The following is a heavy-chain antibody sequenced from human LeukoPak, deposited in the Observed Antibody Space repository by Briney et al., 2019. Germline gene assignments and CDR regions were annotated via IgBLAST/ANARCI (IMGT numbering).Heavy chain of an antibody. J-gene: IGHJ4*02. CDR3: ARGSAVGATESLGFDY. CDR2: INPNSADT. CDR1: GYTFTDYY. D-gene: IGHD1-26*01. Sequence: ASVKVSCKASGYTFTDYYMHWVRQAPAQGLEWMGCINPNSADTHYAQKFQGRVTMTRDTSISTAYMELSRLRSDDTAVYYCARGSAVGATESLGFDYWGQGTPVTVSS. V-gene: IGHV1-2*02.